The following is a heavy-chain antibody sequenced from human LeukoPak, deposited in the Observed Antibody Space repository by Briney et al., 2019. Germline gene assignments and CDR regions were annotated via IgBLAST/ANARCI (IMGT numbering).Heavy chain of an antibody. V-gene: IGHV3-30*02. Sequence: PGGSLRLPCAASGFTFSSYGMHWVRQAPGKGLEWVAFIRYDGSNKYYADSVKGRFTISRDNSKSTLYLQMNSLRAEDTAVYYCAKVPLRAAVEYYWGQGTLVTVSS. CDR2: IRYDGSNK. CDR3: AKVPLRAAVEYY. CDR1: GFTFSSYG. D-gene: IGHD6-13*01. J-gene: IGHJ4*02.